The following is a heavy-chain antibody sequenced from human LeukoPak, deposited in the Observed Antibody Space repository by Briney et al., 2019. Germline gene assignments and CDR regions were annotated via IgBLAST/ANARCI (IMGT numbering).Heavy chain of an antibody. CDR3: AKIHLVGANDAYNWIDP. V-gene: IGHV3-30*18. D-gene: IGHD1-26*01. Sequence: PGGSLRLSCAVSGFTMSSYSMNWVRQAPGKGLEWVSVISYDGNNKYYADSVKGRFTISRDNSKSTLYLQMNSLRAEDTAVYYCAKIHLVGANDAYNWIDPWGQGTLVTVSS. CDR1: GFTMSSYS. J-gene: IGHJ5*02. CDR2: ISYDGNNK.